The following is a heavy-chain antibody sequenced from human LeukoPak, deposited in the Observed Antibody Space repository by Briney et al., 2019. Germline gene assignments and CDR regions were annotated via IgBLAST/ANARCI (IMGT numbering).Heavy chain of an antibody. Sequence: LQTLSLTCTVSGGSISSGSYYWSWIRQPAGKGLEWIGRIYTSGSTNYNPSLKSRVTISVDTSKNQFSLKLSSVTAADTAVYYCAREILVRDTAIWWMDYWGQGTLVTVSS. D-gene: IGHD5-18*01. V-gene: IGHV4-61*02. CDR2: IYTSGST. CDR3: AREILVRDTAIWWMDY. J-gene: IGHJ4*02. CDR1: GGSISSGSYY.